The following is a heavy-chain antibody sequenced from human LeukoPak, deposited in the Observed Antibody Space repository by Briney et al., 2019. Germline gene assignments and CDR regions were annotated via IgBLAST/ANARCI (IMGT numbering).Heavy chain of an antibody. Sequence: GGSLRLSCAASGFTFSSYSMNWVRRAPGKGLEWVSSISSSSSYIYYADSVKGRFTISRDNAKNSLYLQMNSLRAEDTAVYYCAMSIAAAGSPCFDYWGQGTLVTVSS. J-gene: IGHJ4*02. V-gene: IGHV3-21*01. CDR2: ISSSSSYI. D-gene: IGHD6-13*01. CDR3: AMSIAAAGSPCFDY. CDR1: GFTFSSYS.